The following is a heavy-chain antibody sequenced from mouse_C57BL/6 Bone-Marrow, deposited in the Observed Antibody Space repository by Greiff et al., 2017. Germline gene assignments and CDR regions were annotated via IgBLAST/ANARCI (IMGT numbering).Heavy chain of an antibody. V-gene: IGHV5-4*03. CDR1: GFTFSSYA. J-gene: IGHJ2*01. CDR3: ARGWILPLDY. CDR2: ISDGGSYT. Sequence: EVKLVESGGGLVKPGGSLKLSCAASGFTFSSYAMSWVRQTPEKRLEWVATISDGGSYTYYPDNVKGRFTISRDTAKNNLYLQMSHLKSEDKAMYNYARGWILPLDYWGQGTTLTVSA.